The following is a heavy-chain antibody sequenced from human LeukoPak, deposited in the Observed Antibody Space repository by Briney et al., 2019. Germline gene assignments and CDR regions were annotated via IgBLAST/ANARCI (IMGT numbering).Heavy chain of an antibody. D-gene: IGHD6-19*01. CDR1: GYTFSGYY. CDR3: AREGQQWSYYYYMDV. V-gene: IGHV1-2*02. CDR2: INPNTGGT. Sequence: ASVKVSCKASGYTFSGYYIHWVRQAPGQGLEWMGWINPNTGGTKYAQKFQDRVTMTRDTSISTAYMELSRLRSDDTAVYYCAREGQQWSYYYYMDVWGKGTTVTVSS. J-gene: IGHJ6*03.